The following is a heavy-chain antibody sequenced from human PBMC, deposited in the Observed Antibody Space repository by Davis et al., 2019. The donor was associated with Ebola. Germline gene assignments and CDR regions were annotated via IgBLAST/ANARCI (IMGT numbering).Heavy chain of an antibody. J-gene: IGHJ4*02. CDR2: IYYSGRT. CDR3: ARHYSRLDY. CDR1: AGSLSSSSYY. Sequence: SQTLSPTCTLSAGSLSSSSYYWGLLREPRGKGLEWIGSIYYSGRTYYNPSLKSRVTISVDTSKNQFSLKLSSVTAADTAVYYCARHYSRLDYWGQGTLVTVSS. D-gene: IGHD4-11*01. V-gene: IGHV4-39*01.